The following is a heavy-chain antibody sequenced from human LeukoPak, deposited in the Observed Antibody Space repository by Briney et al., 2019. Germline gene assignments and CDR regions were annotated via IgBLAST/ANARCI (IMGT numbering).Heavy chain of an antibody. CDR1: GFTFSTFN. Sequence: GGSLRLSCAASGFTFSTFNMHWVRQAPGKGPEWVALISADESNEYYADSVKGRFTISRDNSKNTVYLQMNSLRTEDTAVYHCAKDLAGSYYGGGQRYYFDYWGQGTLVTVSS. J-gene: IGHJ4*02. CDR3: AKDLAGSYYGGGQRYYFDY. CDR2: ISADESNE. V-gene: IGHV3-30*18. D-gene: IGHD3-10*01.